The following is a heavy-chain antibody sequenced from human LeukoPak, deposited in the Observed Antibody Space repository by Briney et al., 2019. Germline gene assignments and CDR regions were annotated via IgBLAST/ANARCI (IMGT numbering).Heavy chain of an antibody. CDR3: ARVPEPATIYFGYYYYMDV. J-gene: IGHJ6*03. D-gene: IGHD5-24*01. Sequence: PGGSLRLSCAASGFTFSSYSMNWVRQAPGKGLEWVSYISSSSSTIYYADSVKGRFTISRDNAKNSLYLQMNSLRAEDTAVYYCARVPEPATIYFGYYYYMDVWGKGTTVTVSS. CDR1: GFTFSSYS. V-gene: IGHV3-48*01. CDR2: ISSSSSTI.